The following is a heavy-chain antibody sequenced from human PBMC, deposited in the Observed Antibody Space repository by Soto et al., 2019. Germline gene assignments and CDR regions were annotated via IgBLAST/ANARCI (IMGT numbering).Heavy chain of an antibody. J-gene: IGHJ6*02. CDR3: AKDYYYGSGSYWERTNYGMDV. Sequence: QVQLVESGGGVVQPGRSLRLSCAASGFTFSSYGMHWVRQAPGKGLEWVAVISYDGSNKYYADSVKGRFTISRDNSKNTLYLQMNSLRAEDTAVYYCAKDYYYGSGSYWERTNYGMDVWGQGTTVTVSS. V-gene: IGHV3-30*18. CDR1: GFTFSSYG. CDR2: ISYDGSNK. D-gene: IGHD3-10*01.